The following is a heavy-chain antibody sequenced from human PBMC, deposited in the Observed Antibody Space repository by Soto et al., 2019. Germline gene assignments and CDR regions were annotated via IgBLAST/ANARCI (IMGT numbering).Heavy chain of an antibody. CDR3: ARGVSFRWVY. CDR2: VHHSGTT. Sequence: QVQLQESGPGLVKPSGTLSLTCAVSGGPISTDYWWSWVRQAPGKALEWIGEVHHSGTTNYIQSLKSRVTMSVDKSGNQVSLELTSVAAADTAVYYCARGVSFRWVYWGQGTLVTVSS. D-gene: IGHD2-8*01. V-gene: IGHV4-4*02. J-gene: IGHJ4*02. CDR1: GGPISTDYW.